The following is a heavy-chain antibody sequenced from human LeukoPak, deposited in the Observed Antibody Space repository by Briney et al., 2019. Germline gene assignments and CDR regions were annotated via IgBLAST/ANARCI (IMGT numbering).Heavy chain of an antibody. CDR1: GLTFSTYA. J-gene: IGHJ3*01. D-gene: IGHD3-10*01. V-gene: IGHV3-23*01. CDR3: AKEANYYVSGSYFSL. Sequence: GGSLRLSCAASGLTFSTYAMSWVRQAPGKGLKWVADISGSGADTYYADSVKGRFTISRDNSKNTLYLQMNSLRAEDTAVYHCAKEANYYVSGSYFSLWGQGTKVTVSS. CDR2: ISGSGADT.